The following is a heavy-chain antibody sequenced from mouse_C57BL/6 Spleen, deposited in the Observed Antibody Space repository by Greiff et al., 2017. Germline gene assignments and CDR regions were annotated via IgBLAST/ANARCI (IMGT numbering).Heavy chain of an antibody. CDR2: INPSNGGT. CDR1: GYTFTSYW. CDR3: ARGTFSYDYDGTEAMDY. V-gene: IGHV1-53*01. J-gene: IGHJ4*01. D-gene: IGHD2-4*01. Sequence: QVQLQQPGPELVTPGASVKLSCKASGYTFTSYWMHWVQQRPGQGLEWIGNINPSNGGTNYNEKLNSKATLTEDKSSSTAYMQLSSLTSEDSAVYYCARGTFSYDYDGTEAMDYWGQGTSVTVSS.